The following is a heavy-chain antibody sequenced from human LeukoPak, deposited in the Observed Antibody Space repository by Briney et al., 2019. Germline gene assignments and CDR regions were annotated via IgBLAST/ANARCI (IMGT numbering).Heavy chain of an antibody. Sequence: PSETLSLTCAVYGGSFSGYYWSWIRQPPGKGLEWIGEINHSGSTNYNPSLKSRVTISVDTSKNQFSLKLSSVTAADTAVYYCARAQYCSSTSCYLRRLPHAFDIWGQGTMVTVSS. J-gene: IGHJ3*02. V-gene: IGHV4-34*01. CDR3: ARAQYCSSTSCYLRRLPHAFDI. CDR1: GGSFSGYY. D-gene: IGHD2-2*01. CDR2: INHSGST.